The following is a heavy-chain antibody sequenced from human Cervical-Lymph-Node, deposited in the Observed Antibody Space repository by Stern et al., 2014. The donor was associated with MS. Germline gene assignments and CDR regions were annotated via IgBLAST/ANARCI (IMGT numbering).Heavy chain of an antibody. CDR1: GGSVSSGSYY. V-gene: IGHV4-61*01. Sequence: QVPLQESGPGLVTPSETLSLTCTVSGGSVSSGSYYWTWIRQPPGNGLAWIGYIYSSRGTTYNPSLKSRVTISVDTSKNQFSLKMSSVTAADTAVYYCARDLPSGGRPGAFDIWGQGTMVTVSS. J-gene: IGHJ3*02. D-gene: IGHD2-15*01. CDR2: IYSSRGT. CDR3: ARDLPSGGRPGAFDI.